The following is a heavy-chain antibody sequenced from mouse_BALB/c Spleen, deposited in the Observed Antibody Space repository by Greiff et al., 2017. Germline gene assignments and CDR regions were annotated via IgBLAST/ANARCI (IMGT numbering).Heavy chain of an antibody. CDR3: ADYYGSRFDV. V-gene: IGHV5-6-5*01. CDR1: GFTFSSYA. J-gene: IGHJ1*01. D-gene: IGHD1-1*01. CDR2: ISSGGST. Sequence: EVKVVESGGGLVKPGGSLKLSCAASGFTFSSYAMSWVRQTPEKRLEWVASISSGGSTYYPDSVKGRFTISRDNARNILYLQMSSLRSEDTAMYYCADYYGSRFDVWGAGTTVTVSS.